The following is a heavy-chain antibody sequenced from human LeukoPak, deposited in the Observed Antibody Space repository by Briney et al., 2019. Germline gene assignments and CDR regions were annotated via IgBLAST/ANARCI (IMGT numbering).Heavy chain of an antibody. J-gene: IGHJ4*02. CDR2: INHSGRT. CDR3: ARGGLDTKRGGYFDY. CDR1: GGSFSGYY. Sequence: SETLSLTCAVHGGSFSGYYWSWIRQPPGKGLEWMGEINHSGRTKYNPSLRSRVTITVDTSKKQFSLRLTSVTAADTGLYSFARGGLDTKRGGYFDYWGQGILVAVSS. D-gene: IGHD5-18*01. V-gene: IGHV4-34*01.